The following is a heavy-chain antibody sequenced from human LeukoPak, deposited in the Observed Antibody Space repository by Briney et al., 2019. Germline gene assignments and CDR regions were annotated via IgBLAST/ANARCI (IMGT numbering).Heavy chain of an antibody. CDR3: ARVGRAFTARSSFFDY. CDR2: INPNSGGT. Sequence: ASVKVSCKASGYIFTGYYMHWVRQAPGQGLEWMGWINPNSGGTNYAHKFQGRVTMTRDTSISTAYMELIRLRSADTAVYYCARVGRAFTARSSFFDYWGQGTLVTVSS. J-gene: IGHJ4*02. V-gene: IGHV1-2*07. CDR1: GYIFTGYY. D-gene: IGHD6-6*01.